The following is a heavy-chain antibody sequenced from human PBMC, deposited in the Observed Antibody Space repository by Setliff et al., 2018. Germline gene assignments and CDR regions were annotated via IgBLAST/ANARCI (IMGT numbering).Heavy chain of an antibody. CDR3: ARKGPNSSSHVFGY. CDR2: MNIDNGKT. V-gene: IGHV1-3*03. D-gene: IGHD3-16*01. CDR1: GYSFTLYA. J-gene: IGHJ4*02. Sequence: ASVKVSCKASGYSFTLYAMHWMRQAPGQRLEWMGWMNIDNGKTEYSQEFQGRVTITRDTSATTVYMELSSLRSDDMAVYYCARKGPNSSSHVFGYWGQGTLVTVSS.